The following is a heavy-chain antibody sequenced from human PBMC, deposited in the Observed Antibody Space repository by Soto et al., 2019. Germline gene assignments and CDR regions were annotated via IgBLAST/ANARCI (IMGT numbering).Heavy chain of an antibody. V-gene: IGHV4-4*02. CDR3: ARVGLRAVGSWFDP. Sequence: KSSETLSLTCAVSGGSISSSNWWSWVRQPPGKGLEWIGEIYHSGSTNYNPSLKSRVTISVDKSKNQFSLKLSSVTAADTAVYYCARVGLRAVGSWFDPWGQGTLVTVSS. CDR1: GGSISSSNW. D-gene: IGHD6-19*01. CDR2: IYHSGST. J-gene: IGHJ5*02.